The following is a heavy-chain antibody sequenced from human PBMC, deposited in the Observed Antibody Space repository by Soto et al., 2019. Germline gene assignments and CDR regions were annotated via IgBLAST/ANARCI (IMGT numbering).Heavy chain of an antibody. J-gene: IGHJ6*02. V-gene: IGHV1-18*01. CDR2: ISPNSGNT. CDR1: GYTFTRNG. Sequence: ASVKVSCKTSGYTFTRNGISWVRQAPGQGLEWMGWISPNSGNTKYAQKLQGRVIMTTDTSTSTAYMELRSLRSDDTAVYYCVKDRDSNSWPSRDVWGPRTTVTVSS. D-gene: IGHD3-22*01. CDR3: VKDRDSNSWPSRDV.